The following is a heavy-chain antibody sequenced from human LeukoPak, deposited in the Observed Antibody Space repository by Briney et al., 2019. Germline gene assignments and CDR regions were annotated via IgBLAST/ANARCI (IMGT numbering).Heavy chain of an antibody. Sequence: GGSLRLSCAASGFTFSHAWMSWVRQAPGKGLEWVGRITSETDGGTAHYAAPVKGRFTISRDGSKNTLYLQMNSLKTEDTAVYYCSVVNYGSGSYPLGYWGQGNLVTVSS. CDR1: GFTFSHAW. J-gene: IGHJ4*02. CDR3: SVVNYGSGSYPLGY. D-gene: IGHD3-10*01. CDR2: ITSETDGGTA. V-gene: IGHV3-15*01.